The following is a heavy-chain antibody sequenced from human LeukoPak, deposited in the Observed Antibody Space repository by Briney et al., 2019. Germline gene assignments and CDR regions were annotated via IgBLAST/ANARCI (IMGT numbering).Heavy chain of an antibody. CDR2: INHSGST. CDR1: GFSFNIYE. CDR3: ARGGRSVVTRPVDY. J-gene: IGHJ4*02. Sequence: PGGSLRLSCAASGFSFNIYEFNWVRQPPGKGLEWIGEINHSGSTNYNPSLKSRVTISVDTSKNQFSLKLSSVTAADTAVYYCARGGRSVVTRPVDYWGQGTLVTVSS. V-gene: IGHV4-34*01. D-gene: IGHD4-23*01.